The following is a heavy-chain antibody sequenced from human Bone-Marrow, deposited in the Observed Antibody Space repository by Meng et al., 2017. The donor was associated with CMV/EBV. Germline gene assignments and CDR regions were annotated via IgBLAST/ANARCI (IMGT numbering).Heavy chain of an antibody. CDR1: GYTFTGYY. CDR3: ARLGGIPHWFDP. J-gene: IGHJ5*02. Sequence: ASVKVSCKASGYTFTGYYMHWVRQAPGQGLEWMGWINPNSGGTNYAQKFQGRVTMTRDTSISTAYLQWSSLKASDTAMYYCARLGGIPHWFDPWGQGNLVNVSS. CDR2: INPNSGGT. V-gene: IGHV1-2*02.